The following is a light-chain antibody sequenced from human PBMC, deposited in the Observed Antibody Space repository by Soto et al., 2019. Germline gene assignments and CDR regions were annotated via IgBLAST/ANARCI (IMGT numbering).Light chain of an antibody. CDR2: QVS. J-gene: IGKJ1*01. V-gene: IGKV2-30*01. CDR1: QSLEYSDGNTF. CDR3: MKGTHWPWT. Sequence: DVVLTQSPLSLPVTLGQPASMSCRSSQSLEYSDGNTFLNWFHQRPGQSPRRLIYQVSNRDSGVPDRFTGSGSGTDFTLRISRVEAEDVDLYFCMKGTHWPWTFGQGTKVEI.